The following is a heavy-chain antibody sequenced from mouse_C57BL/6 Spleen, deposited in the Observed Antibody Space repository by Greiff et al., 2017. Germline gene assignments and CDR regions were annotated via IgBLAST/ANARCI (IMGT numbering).Heavy chain of an antibody. Sequence: EVKLQQSGPELVKPGDSVKISCKASGYSFTGYFMNWVMQSHGKSLEWIGRINPYNGDTFYNQKFKGKATLTVDKSSSTAHMELRSLTSEDSAVYYCASSGRLRGAYYFDYWGQGTTLTVSS. V-gene: IGHV1-20*01. D-gene: IGHD2-4*01. CDR3: ASSGRLRGAYYFDY. J-gene: IGHJ2*01. CDR2: INPYNGDT. CDR1: GYSFTGYF.